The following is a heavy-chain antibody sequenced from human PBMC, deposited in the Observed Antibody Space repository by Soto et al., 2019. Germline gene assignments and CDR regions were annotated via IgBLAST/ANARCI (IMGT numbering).Heavy chain of an antibody. D-gene: IGHD3-22*01. CDR1: GFTFSNNG. V-gene: IGHV3-30*18. CDR3: AKGRYYDIYGMDV. Sequence: QVQLVESGGGVVQPGRSLRLSCAASGFTFSNNGMHWVRQAPGKGLEWVAVISYDGSSNYYADSVKGRFTISRDNSKTTLFLQMNSLRAEDTAVFYCAKGRYYDIYGMDVWGQGTTGTVSS. CDR2: ISYDGSSN. J-gene: IGHJ6*02.